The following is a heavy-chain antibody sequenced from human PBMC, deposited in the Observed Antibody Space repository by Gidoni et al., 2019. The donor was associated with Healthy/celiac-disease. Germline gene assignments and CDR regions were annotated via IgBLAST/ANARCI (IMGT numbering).Heavy chain of an antibody. CDR1: GFTFSSYS. V-gene: IGHV3-21*01. CDR3: ARDVSYHDFWSGYRNWFDP. Sequence: EVQLVESGGGLVKPGGSLSLSCAASGFTFSSYSMNWVRQAPGKGLEWVSSISSSSSYIDYADSVKGRFTISRDNAKNSLYLQMNSLRAEDTAVYYCARDVSYHDFWSGYRNWFDPWGQGTLVTVSS. D-gene: IGHD3-3*01. CDR2: ISSSSSYI. J-gene: IGHJ5*02.